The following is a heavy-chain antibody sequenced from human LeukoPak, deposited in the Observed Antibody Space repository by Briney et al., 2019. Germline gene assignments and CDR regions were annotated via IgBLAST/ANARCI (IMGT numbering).Heavy chain of an antibody. D-gene: IGHD2-21*02. Sequence: SETLSLTCAVYGGSFSGYYWSWIRQPPGKGLEWIGEINHSGSTNYNPSLKSRVTISVDTSKSQFSLRVNSVTAADTAVYYCARDHYHKIHSVMVTAPDYWGQGTLVIVSS. V-gene: IGHV4-34*01. CDR1: GGSFSGYY. CDR3: ARDHYHKIHSVMVTAPDY. CDR2: INHSGST. J-gene: IGHJ4*02.